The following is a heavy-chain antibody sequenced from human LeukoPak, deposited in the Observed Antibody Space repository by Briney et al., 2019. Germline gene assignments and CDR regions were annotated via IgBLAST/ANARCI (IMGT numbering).Heavy chain of an antibody. Sequence: ASVKVSCKVSGYTLTELSMHWVRQAPGKGLEWMGGFDPEDGETIYAQKFQGRVTMTEDTSTDTAYMELSSLRPEDTAVYYCATFGYCTNGVCSTLDYWGQGTLVTVSS. CDR2: FDPEDGET. CDR3: ATFGYCTNGVCSTLDY. J-gene: IGHJ4*02. D-gene: IGHD2-8*01. V-gene: IGHV1-24*01. CDR1: GYTLTELS.